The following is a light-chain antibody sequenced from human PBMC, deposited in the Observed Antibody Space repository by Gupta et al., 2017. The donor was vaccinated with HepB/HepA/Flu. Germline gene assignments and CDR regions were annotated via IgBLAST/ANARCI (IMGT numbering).Light chain of an antibody. J-gene: IGLJ2*01. V-gene: IGLV1-44*01. CDR2: NND. CDR1: DSNIGDNT. Sequence: QSVLTQPPSASATPGQSVTISCSGSDSNIGDNTVNWYQQLPGTAPKLLIYNNDERPSGVPDRFSGSKSGTSASLVINGLQSEDEADYYCAAWDDSLNGHVLFGGGTKVTVL. CDR3: AAWDDSLNGHVL.